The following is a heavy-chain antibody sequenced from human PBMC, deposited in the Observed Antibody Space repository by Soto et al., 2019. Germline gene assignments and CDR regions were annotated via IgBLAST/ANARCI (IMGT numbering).Heavy chain of an antibody. V-gene: IGHV3-15*01. D-gene: IGHD1-7*01. CDR2: IKNKRSDEAT. CDR3: STDGLNYGSFDY. CDR1: GFTFSDAW. J-gene: IGHJ4*02. Sequence: XGSLILSCAASGFTFSDAWMTWLRQTPGRGLEWVGRIKNKRSDEATDYAAAVKGRFIISRDDSKNTLYLQMHSLTTEDTAVYYCSTDGLNYGSFDYWGQGTLVTVSS.